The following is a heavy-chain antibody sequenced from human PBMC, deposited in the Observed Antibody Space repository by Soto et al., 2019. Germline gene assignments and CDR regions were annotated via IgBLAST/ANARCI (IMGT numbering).Heavy chain of an antibody. Sequence: EVQLLESGGGLVQPGGSLRLSCAASGFTFSSYAMSWVRQAPGKGLEWVSAISGSGGSTYYAGSVKGRFTIPRDNSKNTLYLQMNSLRAEDTAVYYCAKASGWFGEFDYWGQGTLVTVSS. V-gene: IGHV3-23*01. CDR1: GFTFSSYA. D-gene: IGHD3-10*01. J-gene: IGHJ4*02. CDR3: AKASGWFGEFDY. CDR2: ISGSGGST.